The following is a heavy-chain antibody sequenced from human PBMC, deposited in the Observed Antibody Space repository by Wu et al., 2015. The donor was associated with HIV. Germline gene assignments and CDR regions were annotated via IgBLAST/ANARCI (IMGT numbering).Heavy chain of an antibody. CDR3: SRVVPYSYTNSWNHAARGFQY. CDR1: GYTFTSYY. CDR2: INPSGVGT. V-gene: IGHV1-46*03. Sequence: QVQLVQSGAEVKKPGASVKVSCKASGYTFTSYYLHWVRQAPGRGLEWVGVINPSGVGTTYAQKFQGRVSMTSDTSTTTVYMELSSLRSEDTAVYYCSRVVPYSYTNSWNHAARGFQYWGQGALVTVSS. D-gene: IGHD1-14*01. J-gene: IGHJ4*02.